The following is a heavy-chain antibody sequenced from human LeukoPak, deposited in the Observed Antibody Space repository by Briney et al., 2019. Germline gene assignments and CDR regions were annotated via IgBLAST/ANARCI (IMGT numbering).Heavy chain of an antibody. J-gene: IGHJ5*02. CDR1: GYSFTSYW. CDR2: IYPGDSDT. Sequence: GESLKISCKGSGYSFTSYWIGWVRQMPGKGLEWMGIIYPGDSDTRYSPSFQGQVTISADKSISPAYLQWSSLKASDTAMYYCARGAGSGSYHPSWFDPWGQGTLVTVSS. CDR3: ARGAGSGSYHPSWFDP. D-gene: IGHD3-10*01. V-gene: IGHV5-51*01.